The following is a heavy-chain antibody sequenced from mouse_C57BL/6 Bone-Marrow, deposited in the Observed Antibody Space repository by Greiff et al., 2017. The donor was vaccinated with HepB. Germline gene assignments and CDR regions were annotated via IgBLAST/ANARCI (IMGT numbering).Heavy chain of an antibody. Sequence: VKLQQPGAELVMPGASVKLSCKASGYTFTSYWMHWVKQRPGQGLEWIGEIDPSDSYTNYNQKFKGKSTLTVDKSSSTAYMQLSSLTSEDSAVYYYAGGPNWENFDYWGQGTTLTVSS. CDR2: IDPSDSYT. J-gene: IGHJ2*01. CDR1: GYTFTSYW. V-gene: IGHV1-69*01. D-gene: IGHD4-1*02. CDR3: AGGPNWENFDY.